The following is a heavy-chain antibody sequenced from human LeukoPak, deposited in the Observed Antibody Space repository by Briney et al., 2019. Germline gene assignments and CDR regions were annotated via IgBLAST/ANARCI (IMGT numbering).Heavy chain of an antibody. J-gene: IGHJ4*02. Sequence: GGSLRLPCAASGFTFNSYTMSWVRQAPGKGLEWVSTISGSGSSTYYADSVKGRFTISRDNSKNTLYLQVNSLRAEDTAVYYCARASYCSGGICYYYYWGQGTLVTVSS. CDR3: ARASYCSGGICYYYY. V-gene: IGHV3-23*01. CDR1: GFTFNSYT. D-gene: IGHD2-15*01. CDR2: ISGSGSST.